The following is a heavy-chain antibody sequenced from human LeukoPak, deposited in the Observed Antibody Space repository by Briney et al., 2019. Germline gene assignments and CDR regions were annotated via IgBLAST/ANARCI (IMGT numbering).Heavy chain of an antibody. CDR2: ISYDGSNK. D-gene: IGHD2-2*01. Sequence: PGGSLRLSCAASGFNFSPYGMHWVRQPPGKGLEWVALISYDGSNKYFADSVKGRFTISRDNSKSTMYLQMNSLRAEDTAVYYCAKDRHAPGRYCSSAICFPFDIWGQGTLVTVSS. CDR1: GFNFSPYG. CDR3: AKDRHAPGRYCSSAICFPFDI. V-gene: IGHV3-30*18. J-gene: IGHJ5*02.